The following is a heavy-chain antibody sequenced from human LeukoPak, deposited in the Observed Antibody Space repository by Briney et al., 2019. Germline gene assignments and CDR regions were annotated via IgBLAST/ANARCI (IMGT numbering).Heavy chain of an antibody. CDR2: ISSSSSYI. Sequence: GGSLRLSCVGTGFTFSAYRMNWVRQAPGKGLEWVSSISSSSSYIYYADSVKGRITISRDNAKNSLYLQMNSLRVEDTAVYYCEGDKDVSFDYCGQGTLVTVSS. J-gene: IGHJ4*02. CDR3: EGDKDVSFDY. CDR1: GFTFSAYR. V-gene: IGHV3-21*01.